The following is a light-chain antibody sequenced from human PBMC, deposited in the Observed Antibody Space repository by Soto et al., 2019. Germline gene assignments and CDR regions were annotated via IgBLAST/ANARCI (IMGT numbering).Light chain of an antibody. V-gene: IGKV3D-15*01. CDR2: LAS. J-gene: IGKJ1*01. CDR1: QSVSNN. CDR3: QQYHIWPSWT. Sequence: EIVMTQSPATLSVSPGESATLSCRASQSVSNNLAWYQQRPGQAPRLLIYLASTRAPGISARFSGSGSGTDFTLTISSLQSEDFAVYFCQQYHIWPSWTFGQGTKVDIK.